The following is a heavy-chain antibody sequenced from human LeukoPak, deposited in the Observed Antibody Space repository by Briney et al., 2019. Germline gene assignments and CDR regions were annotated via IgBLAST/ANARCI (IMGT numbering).Heavy chain of an antibody. CDR2: ISSSSSYI. V-gene: IGHV3-21*04. Sequence: GGSLGLSCAASGFTFSSYSMNWVRQAPGKGLEWVSSISSSSSYIYYADSVKGRFTISRDNAKNSLYLQMNSLRAEDTALYYCGKDMSPGGLDNWGQGTLVTVSS. D-gene: IGHD3-10*01. CDR1: GFTFSSYS. J-gene: IGHJ4*02. CDR3: GKDMSPGGLDN.